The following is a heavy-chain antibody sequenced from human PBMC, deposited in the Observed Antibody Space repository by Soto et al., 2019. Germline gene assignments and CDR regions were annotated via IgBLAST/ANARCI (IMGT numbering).Heavy chain of an antibody. Sequence: EVQLVESGGGLVQPGGSLRLSCAASGFTFSDHYMDWVRQAPGKGLEWVGRTRNKANSYTTEYAASVKGRFTISRDDSKNSLYLQMNSLKTEDTAVHYCARETYYYDSSGYRGDAFDIWGQGTMVTVSS. CDR1: GFTFSDHY. CDR3: ARETYYYDSSGYRGDAFDI. J-gene: IGHJ3*02. D-gene: IGHD3-22*01. CDR2: TRNKANSYTT. V-gene: IGHV3-72*01.